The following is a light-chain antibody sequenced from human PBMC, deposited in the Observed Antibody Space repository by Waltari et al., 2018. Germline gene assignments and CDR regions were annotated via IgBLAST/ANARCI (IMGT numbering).Light chain of an antibody. CDR1: QGISSW. V-gene: IGKV1-5*03. CDR2: KAS. J-gene: IGKJ3*01. Sequence: DIQMTQSPSTLSASVGDRVTITCRASQGISSWLAWYQQKPGKAPKRLIYKASYLESGVPSRFSGSGSGTEFTLTISSLQSDDFASYYCQQYNSYSPLTFGPGTKVDIK. CDR3: QQYNSYSPLT.